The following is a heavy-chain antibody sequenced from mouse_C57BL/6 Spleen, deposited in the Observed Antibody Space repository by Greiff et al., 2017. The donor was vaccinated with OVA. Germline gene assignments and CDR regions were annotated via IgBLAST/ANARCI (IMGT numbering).Heavy chain of an antibody. CDR3: VRDGYYFDY. Sequence: EVQRVESGGGLVQPKGSLKLSCAASGFSFNTYAMNWVRQAPGKGLEWVARIRSKSNKYATYYADSVKDRFTISRDDSESMLYLQMNNLKTEDTAMYYCVRDGYYFDYWGQGTTLTVSS. J-gene: IGHJ2*01. CDR1: GFSFNTYA. CDR2: IRSKSNKYAT. D-gene: IGHD2-3*01. V-gene: IGHV10-1*01.